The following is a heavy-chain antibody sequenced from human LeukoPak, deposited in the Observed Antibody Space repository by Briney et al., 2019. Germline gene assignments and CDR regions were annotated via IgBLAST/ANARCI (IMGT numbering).Heavy chain of an antibody. D-gene: IGHD3-16*01. Sequence: GGSLRLSCAASGFTFSDYYMSWIRQAPGKGLEWASYISSSGSTIYYADSVKGRFTISRDNAKNSLYLQMNSLRAEDTAVYYCARDIKRSRARWENLGLDPWGQGTLVTVSS. CDR1: GFTFSDYY. CDR3: ARDIKRSRARWENLGLDP. V-gene: IGHV3-11*01. J-gene: IGHJ5*02. CDR2: ISSSGSTI.